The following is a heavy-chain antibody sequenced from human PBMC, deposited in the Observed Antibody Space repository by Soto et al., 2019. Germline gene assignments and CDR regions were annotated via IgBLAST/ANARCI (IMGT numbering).Heavy chain of an antibody. Sequence: SVKVSCKASGGTFSSYAISWVRQAPGQGLEWMGGIIPIFGTANYAQKFQGRVTITADKSTSTAYMELSSLRSEDTAVYYCARESSSWYTRNAFDIWGQGTMVTVSS. CDR3: ARESSSWYTRNAFDI. D-gene: IGHD6-13*01. J-gene: IGHJ3*02. CDR1: GGTFSSYA. V-gene: IGHV1-69*06. CDR2: IIPIFGTA.